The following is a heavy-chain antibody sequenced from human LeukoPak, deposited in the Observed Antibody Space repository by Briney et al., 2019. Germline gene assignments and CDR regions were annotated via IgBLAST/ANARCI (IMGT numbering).Heavy chain of an antibody. Sequence: PSETLSLTCTVSGYSISSGYYWGWIRQPPGKGLEWIAIIYHSGTTYYNPSLKSRVTISVDTSKNQFSLKLSSVTAADTAVYYCARVYYSSSYDYWYFDLWGRGTLVTVSS. CDR2: IYHSGTT. J-gene: IGHJ2*01. V-gene: IGHV4-38-2*02. CDR3: ARVYYSSSYDYWYFDL. D-gene: IGHD6-13*01. CDR1: GYSISSGYY.